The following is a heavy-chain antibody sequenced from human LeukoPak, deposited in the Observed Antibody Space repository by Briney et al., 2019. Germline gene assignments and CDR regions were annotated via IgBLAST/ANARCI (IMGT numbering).Heavy chain of an antibody. CDR2: ISGSGGST. Sequence: GGSLRLSCAASGFTFSSYAMSWVRQAPGKGLEWVSGISGSGGSTYYADSVKGRFTISRDNSKNTLYLQMNSPRAEDTAVYYCAKDYYGSGSYYTQTAYDYWGQGTLVTVSS. CDR3: AKDYYGSGSYYTQTAYDY. D-gene: IGHD3-10*01. V-gene: IGHV3-23*01. CDR1: GFTFSSYA. J-gene: IGHJ4*02.